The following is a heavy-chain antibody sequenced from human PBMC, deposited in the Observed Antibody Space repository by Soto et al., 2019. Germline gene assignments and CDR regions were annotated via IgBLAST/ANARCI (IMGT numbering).Heavy chain of an antibody. J-gene: IGHJ5*02. CDR1: GYTFTGYY. CDR3: ARGSYDFWSGSSPHNWFDP. Sequence: ASVKVSCKASGYTFTGYYMHWVRQAPGQGLEWMGWINPNSGGTNYAQKSQGWVTMTRDTSISTAYMELSRLRSDDTAVYYCARGSYDFWSGSSPHNWFDPWGQGTLVTVSS. D-gene: IGHD3-3*01. V-gene: IGHV1-2*04. CDR2: INPNSGGT.